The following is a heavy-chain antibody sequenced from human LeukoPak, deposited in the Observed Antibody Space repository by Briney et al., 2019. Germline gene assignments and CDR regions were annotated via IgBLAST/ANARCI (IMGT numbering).Heavy chain of an antibody. CDR2: IIPIFGTA. D-gene: IGHD5-12*01. Sequence: SSVTVSYRPSAGTFITYFISGGRQAPGKGLEGRGGIIPIFGTANYAQKFQGRVTITTDESTSTAYMELSSLRSEDTAVYYCARDAPSGYEGYFDYWGQGTLVTVSS. J-gene: IGHJ4*02. V-gene: IGHV1-69*05. CDR1: AGTFITYF. CDR3: ARDAPSGYEGYFDY.